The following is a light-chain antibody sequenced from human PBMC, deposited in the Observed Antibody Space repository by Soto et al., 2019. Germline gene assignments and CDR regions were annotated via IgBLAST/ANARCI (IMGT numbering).Light chain of an antibody. V-gene: IGKV1-39*01. CDR2: AAS. CDR1: QSISSY. J-gene: IGKJ4*01. Sequence: DIQMTQSPSSLSASVGDRVTITCRASQSISSYLNWYQQKPGKAPKVLIYAASSLQSGVPSRFSGIGSGTDFTLSISRLQPEDFATYYCQQSYSGPLTFGGGTKVDIK. CDR3: QQSYSGPLT.